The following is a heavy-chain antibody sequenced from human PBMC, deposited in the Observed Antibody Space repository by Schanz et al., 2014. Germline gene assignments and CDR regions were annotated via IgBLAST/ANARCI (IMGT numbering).Heavy chain of an antibody. Sequence: QVQWVQSGADVKKPGASVTVSCQASGYTFSFTSYNVHWVRQAPGQGLEWMGYINSSGGGTSYAQKFQDRLTMTRDASTSTVYMELSSLRSEDTAVYYCAGAFDSSGYYFDYWGQGTLVTVSS. V-gene: IGHV1-46*03. CDR2: INSSGGGT. CDR1: GYTFSFTSYN. J-gene: IGHJ4*02. D-gene: IGHD3-22*01. CDR3: AGAFDSSGYYFDY.